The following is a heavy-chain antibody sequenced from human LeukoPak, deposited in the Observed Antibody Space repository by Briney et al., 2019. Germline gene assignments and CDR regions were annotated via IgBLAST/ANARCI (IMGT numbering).Heavy chain of an antibody. D-gene: IGHD6-13*01. CDR1: GDSISSYY. J-gene: IGHJ4*02. Sequence: SETLSLTCTVSGDSISSYYWSWIRQPAGKGLEWIGRIYTSGSTNYNPSLKSRVTMSVDTSKNQFSLKLSSVTAADTAVYYCARLINKPIAATGTGPFDHWGQGTLVTVSS. V-gene: IGHV4-4*07. CDR2: IYTSGST. CDR3: ARLINKPIAATGTGPFDH.